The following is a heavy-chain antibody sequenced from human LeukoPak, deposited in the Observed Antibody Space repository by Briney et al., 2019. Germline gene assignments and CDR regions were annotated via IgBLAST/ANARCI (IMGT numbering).Heavy chain of an antibody. V-gene: IGHV1-69*05. Sequence: ASVKVSCKASGYTFTGYYMHWVRQAPGQGLEWMGGIIPIFGTANYAQKFQGRVTITTDESTSTAYMELSSLRSEDTAVYYCARGAGEVATITYYYYYYMDVWGKGTTVTVSS. CDR1: GYTFTGYY. J-gene: IGHJ6*03. CDR2: IIPIFGTA. D-gene: IGHD5-12*01. CDR3: ARGAGEVATITYYYYYYMDV.